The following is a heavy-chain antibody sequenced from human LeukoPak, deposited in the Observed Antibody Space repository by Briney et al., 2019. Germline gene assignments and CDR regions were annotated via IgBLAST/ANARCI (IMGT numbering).Heavy chain of an antibody. CDR3: ARHSMLYYGSGSYGPPSQTDY. CDR1: GYSFTNYW. CDR2: IYPGDSDT. V-gene: IGHV5-51*01. D-gene: IGHD3-10*01. Sequence: GESLKISCKGSGYSFTNYWIGWVRQMPGKGLEWMGIIYPGDSDTRYSPSFQGQVTISADKSISTAYLQWSSLKASDTAMYYCARHSMLYYGSGSYGPPSQTDYWGQGTLVTVSS. J-gene: IGHJ4*02.